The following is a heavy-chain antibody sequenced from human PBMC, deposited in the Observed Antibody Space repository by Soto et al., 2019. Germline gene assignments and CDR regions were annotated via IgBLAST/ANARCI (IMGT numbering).Heavy chain of an antibody. J-gene: IGHJ4*02. Sequence: PGESLKISCKGSGYTFSDHWIAWVRHMPGKGMEWMGIISPDDSDTRYRPSFQGQVTISADKSISTAYLQWSSLKASDTAMYYCARHAEYYDSSGYPFDYWGQGTLVTVSS. D-gene: IGHD3-22*01. CDR1: GYTFSDHW. V-gene: IGHV5-51*01. CDR2: ISPDDSDT. CDR3: ARHAEYYDSSGYPFDY.